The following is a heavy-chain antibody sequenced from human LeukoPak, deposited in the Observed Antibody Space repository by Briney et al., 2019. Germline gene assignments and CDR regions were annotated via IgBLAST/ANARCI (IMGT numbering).Heavy chain of an antibody. J-gene: IGHJ2*01. CDR2: IIPILGIT. V-gene: IGHV1-69*04. Sequence: ASVKVSCKASGGTFSSYAISWVRQAPGQGLEWMGRIIPILGITNYARKFQGRVTITADKSTSTAYMELSSLRSEDTAVYYCARDPGTTVVTPAYWYFDLWGRGTLVTVSS. CDR3: ARDPGTTVVTPAYWYFDL. CDR1: GGTFSSYA. D-gene: IGHD4-23*01.